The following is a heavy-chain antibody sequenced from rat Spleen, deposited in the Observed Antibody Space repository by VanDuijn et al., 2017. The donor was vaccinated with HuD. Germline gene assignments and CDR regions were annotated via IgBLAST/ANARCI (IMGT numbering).Heavy chain of an antibody. CDR2: IRYDGTST. V-gene: IGHV5S10*01. J-gene: IGHJ3*01. CDR3: ATQGYPTPFAY. CDR1: GFTFSDYA. D-gene: IGHD1-4*01. Sequence: EVQLVESGGGLVQPGNSLKLSCAASGFTFSDYAMAWVRQSPKKGLEWVATIRYDGTSTHYRDSVKGRFTISRDNAKSTLYLQMDSLRSEDTATYYGATQGYPTPFAYWGQGTLVTVSS.